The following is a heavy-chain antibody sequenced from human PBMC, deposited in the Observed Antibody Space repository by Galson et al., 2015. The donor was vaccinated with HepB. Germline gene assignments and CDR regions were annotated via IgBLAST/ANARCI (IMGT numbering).Heavy chain of an antibody. Sequence: TLSLTCAVSGGSINSGAYSWSWIRQPPGKGLEWIGYIYDSGNTYYNPSLKSRVSISLDTSKNQFSLKVRSVTAADTAVYYCVRHQLGHGYGSDDWGQGTLVTVSS. CDR1: GGSINSGAYS. V-gene: IGHV4-30-2*03. CDR2: IYDSGNT. D-gene: IGHD3-10*01. CDR3: VRHQLGHGYGSDD. J-gene: IGHJ4*02.